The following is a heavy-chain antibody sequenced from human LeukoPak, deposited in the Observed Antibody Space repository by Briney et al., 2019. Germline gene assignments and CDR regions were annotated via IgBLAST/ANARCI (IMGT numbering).Heavy chain of an antibody. CDR2: NSSSRNST. Sequence: GRTLRPSPAASGFSYSDYYMSSGRQAPQERLECVSYNSSSRNSTNYAESVKGRFTISRDNAKNSLYLKMNSLRAEDTAVYYCATNAYISSCVDWFDPWGQGTLVTVSS. V-gene: IGHV3-11*06. CDR3: ATNAYISSCVDWFDP. CDR1: GFSYSDYY. J-gene: IGHJ5*02. D-gene: IGHD6-6*01.